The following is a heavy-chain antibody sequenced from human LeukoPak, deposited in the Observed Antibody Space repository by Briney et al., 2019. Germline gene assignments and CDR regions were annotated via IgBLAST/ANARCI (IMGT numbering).Heavy chain of an antibody. CDR3: ASDYDFWSGYYTY. Sequence: SETLSLTCIVSGGSISSGDYYWSWIRQPPGKGLEWIGSVYDSGETYFNPSLMSRVTMSVDRSKNQFSLKLNSVTAADTAVYYCASDYDFWSGYYTYWGQGTLVTVSS. J-gene: IGHJ4*02. V-gene: IGHV4-30-2*01. D-gene: IGHD3-3*01. CDR1: GGSISSGDYY. CDR2: VYDSGET.